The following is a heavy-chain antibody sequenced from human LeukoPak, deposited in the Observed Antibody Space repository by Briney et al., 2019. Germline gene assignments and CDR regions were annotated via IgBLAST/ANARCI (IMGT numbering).Heavy chain of an antibody. J-gene: IGHJ4*02. Sequence: ASVRVSCKVSGSTLSKISIDWVRQAPGNGPEWMGRVGHEDGTTIHAQKFQGRFNMTVDTATDTAYMEMSSLMSEDTAIYYCATGAIVFDYWGQGTLVTVSS. CDR2: VGHEDGTT. CDR1: GSTLSKIS. D-gene: IGHD3-22*01. V-gene: IGHV1-24*01. CDR3: ATGAIVFDY.